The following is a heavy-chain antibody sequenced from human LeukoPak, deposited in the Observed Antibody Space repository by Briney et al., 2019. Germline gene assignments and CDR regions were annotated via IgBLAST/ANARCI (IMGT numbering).Heavy chain of an antibody. Sequence: GGSLRLSCAASGFTLSSYAMSWVRQAPGKGLEWVSVISGSGGSTYYADSVKGRFTISRDNSKNTLYLQMNSLRAEDTAVYYCAKDLIVVVVAATPFDYWGQGTLVTVSS. CDR3: AKDLIVVVVAATPFDY. D-gene: IGHD2-15*01. V-gene: IGHV3-23*01. CDR2: ISGSGGST. J-gene: IGHJ4*02. CDR1: GFTLSSYA.